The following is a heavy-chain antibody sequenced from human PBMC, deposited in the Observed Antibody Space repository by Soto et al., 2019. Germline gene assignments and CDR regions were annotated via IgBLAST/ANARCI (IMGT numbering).Heavy chain of an antibody. CDR2: IKSKADGETT. Sequence: EVQLVESGGGLVKPGGSLGLSCGASGFSFNNVWMHWVRQAPGRGLEWVGRIKSKADGETTDYAEPVKGRFTVSKDDSINTVYLQMNSLKTEDTAVYYCNANFDRESGHTPLWGQGTLVTVSS. J-gene: IGHJ4*02. D-gene: IGHD3-3*01. V-gene: IGHV3-15*07. CDR3: NANFDRESGHTPL. CDR1: GFSFNNVW.